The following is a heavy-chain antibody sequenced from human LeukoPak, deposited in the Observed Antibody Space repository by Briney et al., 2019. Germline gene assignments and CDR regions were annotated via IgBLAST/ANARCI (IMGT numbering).Heavy chain of an antibody. V-gene: IGHV4-4*07. CDR3: ARGAPCSSTSCLYYFDY. CDR1: GVSISSYY. D-gene: IGHD2-2*01. J-gene: IGHJ4*02. CDR2: IYTSGST. Sequence: SETLSLTCTVSGVSISSYYWSWLRQPPGKGLEWIGRIYTSGSTNYNPSLKSRVTMSVDTSKNQFSLKLSSVTAADTAVYYCARGAPCSSTSCLYYFDYWGQGTLVTVSS.